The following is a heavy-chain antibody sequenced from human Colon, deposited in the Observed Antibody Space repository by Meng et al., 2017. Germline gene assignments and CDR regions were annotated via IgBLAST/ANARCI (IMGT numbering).Heavy chain of an antibody. CDR2: ISNNGGST. Sequence: EVQLVGSGGAFVQPGGSLRLSCAASGFTFSSYGMSWVRQAPGKGLEWVSTISNNGGSTYYADSVKGRFTISRDNSKNTLYLQMNSLRAEDTAVYYCANGYSPDYWGQGTLVTVSS. CDR3: ANGYSPDY. V-gene: IGHV3-23*04. J-gene: IGHJ4*02. D-gene: IGHD5-18*01. CDR1: GFTFSSYG.